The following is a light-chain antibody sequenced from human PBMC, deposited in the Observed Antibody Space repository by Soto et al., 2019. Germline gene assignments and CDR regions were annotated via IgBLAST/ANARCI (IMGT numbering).Light chain of an antibody. CDR3: CSYAGSFTWV. V-gene: IGLV2-11*01. Sequence: QSALTQPRSVSGSPGQSVTISCTGTSSDVGAYNYVSWYQHHPGKAPKLMIYDVTLRPSGVPDRFSGSKSGNTASLTISGLQAEDEADYYCCSYAGSFTWVFGGGTKLTVL. CDR1: SSDVGAYNY. CDR2: DVT. J-gene: IGLJ3*02.